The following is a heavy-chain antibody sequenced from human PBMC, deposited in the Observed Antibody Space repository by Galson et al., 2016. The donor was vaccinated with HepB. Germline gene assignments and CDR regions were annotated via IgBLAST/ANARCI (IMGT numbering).Heavy chain of an antibody. J-gene: IGHJ4*02. Sequence: SLRLSCAASGFTFSSYAMSWVRQSPGEGLEWVASISRGGNDISYADSVKGRFTISRDNSKNTVYFLMSSMRADDTAIYYCAKGGFSDLDYWGQGTLVTVSS. V-gene: IGHV3-23*01. CDR2: ISRGGNDI. CDR1: GFTFSSYA. CDR3: AKGGFSDLDY. D-gene: IGHD3-16*01.